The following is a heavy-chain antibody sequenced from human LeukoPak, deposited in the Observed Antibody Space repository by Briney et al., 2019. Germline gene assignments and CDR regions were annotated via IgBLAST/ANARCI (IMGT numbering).Heavy chain of an antibody. V-gene: IGHV4-34*01. Sequence: SETRSLTCAVYGGSFSGYYWSWIRQPPGKGLERIGEINHSGSTNYNPSLRSRVTISVDTSKNQFSLKLSSVTAADTAVYYCASWKPERLFVYWGQGTLVTVSS. CDR1: GGSFSGYY. CDR2: INHSGST. CDR3: ASWKPERLFVY. D-gene: IGHD1-1*01. J-gene: IGHJ4*02.